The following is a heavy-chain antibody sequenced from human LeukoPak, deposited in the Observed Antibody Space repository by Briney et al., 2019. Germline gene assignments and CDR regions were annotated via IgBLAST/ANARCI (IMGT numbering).Heavy chain of an antibody. CDR2: IHYTGAT. D-gene: IGHD3-9*01. J-gene: IGHJ4*02. CDR3: ARGNILTGYCFDF. Sequence: WXRQTPGRGLEWVGEIHYTGATSYNPSLKSRATISTDTSKNQFSLRLSSVTAADTAVYYCARGNILTGYCFDFWGQGALVTVSS. V-gene: IGHV4-34*01.